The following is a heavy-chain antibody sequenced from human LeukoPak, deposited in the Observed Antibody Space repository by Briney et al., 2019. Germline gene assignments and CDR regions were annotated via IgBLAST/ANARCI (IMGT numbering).Heavy chain of an antibody. J-gene: IGHJ4*02. CDR2: IIPIFGIA. CDR1: GGTFSSYA. Sequence: SVKVSCKASGGTFSSYAISWVRQAPGRGLEWMGRIIPIFGIANYAQKFQGRVTITADKSTSTAYMELSSLRSEDTAVYYCARGEWLVRYFDYWGQGTLVTVSS. CDR3: ARGEWLVRYFDY. D-gene: IGHD6-19*01. V-gene: IGHV1-69*04.